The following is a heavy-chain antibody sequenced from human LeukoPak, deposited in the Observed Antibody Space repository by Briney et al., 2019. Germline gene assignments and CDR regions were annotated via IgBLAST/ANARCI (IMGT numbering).Heavy chain of an antibody. D-gene: IGHD4-17*01. CDR1: GGSFSGYY. Sequence: PSETLSLTCAVYGGSFSGYYWSWIRQPPGKGLEWIGEINHSGSTNYNPSLKCRVTISVDTSKNQFSLKLSSVTAADTAVYYCARVGGYGDYGAGYWGQGTLVTVSS. J-gene: IGHJ4*02. CDR3: ARVGGYGDYGAGY. CDR2: INHSGST. V-gene: IGHV4-34*01.